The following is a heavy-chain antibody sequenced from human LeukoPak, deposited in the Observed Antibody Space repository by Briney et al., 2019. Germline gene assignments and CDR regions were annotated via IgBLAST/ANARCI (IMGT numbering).Heavy chain of an antibody. Sequence: GASVKVSCKPSGYSFTDYYMHWVRQAPGQGLESMGWINPNSGGTSSAQKFQGRVTMTRDTSITTVYMEVRWLTSDDTAIYYCARADRLHGGPYLIGPWGQGTLVTVSS. D-gene: IGHD2-21*01. J-gene: IGHJ5*02. V-gene: IGHV1-2*02. CDR3: ARADRLHGGPYLIGP. CDR2: INPNSGGT. CDR1: GYSFTDYY.